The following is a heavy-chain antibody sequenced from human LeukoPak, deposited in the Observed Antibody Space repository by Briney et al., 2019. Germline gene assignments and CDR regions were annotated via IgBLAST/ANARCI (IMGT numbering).Heavy chain of an antibody. CDR3: ATGLRRYYFDY. D-gene: IGHD4-17*01. CDR2: IYHSGST. J-gene: IGHJ4*02. Sequence: SQTLSLTCAVSGGSISSGGYSWSWIRQPPGKGLEWIGYIYHSGSTYYNPSLKSRVTISVDRSKNQFSLKLSSVTAADTAVYYCATGLRRYYFDYWGQGTLVTVSS. V-gene: IGHV4-30-2*01. CDR1: GGSISSGGYS.